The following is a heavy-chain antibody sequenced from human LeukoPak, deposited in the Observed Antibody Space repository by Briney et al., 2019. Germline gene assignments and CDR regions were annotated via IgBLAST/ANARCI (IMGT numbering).Heavy chain of an antibody. J-gene: IGHJ4*02. V-gene: IGHV3-23*01. Sequence: GGSLRLSCAASGFTFSSYAMSWVRQAPGKGLEWVSAIVGSGGNMYYADSVKGRFIISRDNFKSTLYLQMNSLRAEDTAVYYCAKGLTWDSTSCSDWGQGTLVTVSS. CDR3: AKGLTWDSTSCSD. CDR2: IVGSGGNM. CDR1: GFTFSSYA. D-gene: IGHD2-2*01.